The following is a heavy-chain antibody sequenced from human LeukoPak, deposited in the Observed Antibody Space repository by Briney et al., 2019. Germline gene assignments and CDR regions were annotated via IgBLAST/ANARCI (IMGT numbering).Heavy chain of an antibody. D-gene: IGHD5-18*01. J-gene: IGHJ3*02. CDR3: ARGDVDTAMDDAFDI. CDR2: IYYSGST. V-gene: IGHV4-59*01. Sequence: SETLSLTCTVSGGSISSYYWSWIRQPPGKGLEWIGYIYYSGSTDYNPSLKSRVTISVDTSKNQFSLKLSSVTAADTAVYYCARGDVDTAMDDAFDIWGQGTMVTVSS. CDR1: GGSISSYY.